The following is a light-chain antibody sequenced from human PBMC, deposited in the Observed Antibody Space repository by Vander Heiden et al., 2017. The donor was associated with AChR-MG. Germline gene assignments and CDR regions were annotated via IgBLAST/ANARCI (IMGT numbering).Light chain of an antibody. J-gene: IGKJ3*01. CDR2: GAS. V-gene: IGKV3-15*01. Sequence: EIVMTQSPATLSVSPGKRATLSCRASQGVSSNLAWYQQKPGQAPRLLIYGASTRATGIPARFSGSGSGTEFTLTISSLQSEDFAVYYCQQYNNWPPAFTFGPGTKVDIK. CDR1: QGVSSN. CDR3: QQYNNWPPAFT.